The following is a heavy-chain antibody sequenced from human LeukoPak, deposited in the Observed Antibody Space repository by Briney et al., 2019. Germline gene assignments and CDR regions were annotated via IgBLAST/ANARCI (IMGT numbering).Heavy chain of an antibody. Sequence: ASVKVTCKASGYTFTSYYMHWVRQPPGQGLEWMGLINPSGGSTSYAQKFQGRVTMTSDTSISTAYMELSRLRSDDTAVYYCARARLGRYYDSSGNYFDYWGQGTLVTVSS. CDR1: GYTFTSYY. CDR3: ARARLGRYYDSSGNYFDY. V-gene: IGHV1-46*01. CDR2: INPSGGST. D-gene: IGHD3-22*01. J-gene: IGHJ4*02.